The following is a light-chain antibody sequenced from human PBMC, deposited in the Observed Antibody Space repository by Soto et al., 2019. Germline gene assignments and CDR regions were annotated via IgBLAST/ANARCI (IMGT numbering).Light chain of an antibody. V-gene: IGKV3-11*01. CDR3: QQRYDWPIA. CDR1: QTVSNY. Sequence: IVLTQSPATLSLSPGERANISCRASQTVSNYLAWYQQKPGQAPRLLIYDASIRATNTPARFSGSGSGTDFTLTISSLEPADFAVYYCQQRYDWPIAFGPGTKVDIK. CDR2: DAS. J-gene: IGKJ3*01.